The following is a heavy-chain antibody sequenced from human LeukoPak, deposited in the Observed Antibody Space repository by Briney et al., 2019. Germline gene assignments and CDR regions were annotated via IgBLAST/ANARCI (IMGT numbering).Heavy chain of an antibody. CDR2: IYPGDSDT. CDR3: ARCDYYYGSGSYLHYYMDV. J-gene: IGHJ6*03. Sequence: GESLKISCKGSGYSFTSYWIGWVRQMPGKGLEWMGIIYPGDSDTRYSPSFQGQATISADKSISTAYLQWSSLKASDTAMYYCARCDYYYGSGSYLHYYMDVWGKGTTVTVSS. V-gene: IGHV5-51*01. CDR1: GYSFTSYW. D-gene: IGHD3-10*01.